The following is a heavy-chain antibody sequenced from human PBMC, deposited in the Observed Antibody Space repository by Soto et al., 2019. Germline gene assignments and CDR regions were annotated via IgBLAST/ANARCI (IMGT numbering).Heavy chain of an antibody. J-gene: IGHJ4*02. Sequence: QLQLQESGPGLVKPSETLSLTCTVSGGSITSSSYYWGWIRQPPGKGLEWIGNIYYSGSTYYNPSLKSRVTISVDTSKNQFALKLSSVTAADTAVYYCMLGSGWKDFDYWRQGTLVTVSS. CDR3: MLGSGWKDFDY. D-gene: IGHD3-22*01. CDR2: IYYSGST. V-gene: IGHV4-39*01. CDR1: GGSITSSSYY.